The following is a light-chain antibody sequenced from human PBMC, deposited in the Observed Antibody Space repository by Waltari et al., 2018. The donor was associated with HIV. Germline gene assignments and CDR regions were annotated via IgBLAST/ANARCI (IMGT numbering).Light chain of an antibody. CDR2: RNN. Sequence: QSVLTQPPSASGTPGQRVTISCSGSSSNIGSNCVYWNHHLPGMAPKLLVYRNNQRPSGVPDRLSGSKSGTSASLAISGLRSEDEADYYCAAWGDSLSGPVVFGGGTKLTVL. J-gene: IGLJ2*01. CDR1: SSNIGSNC. CDR3: AAWGDSLSGPVV. V-gene: IGLV1-47*01.